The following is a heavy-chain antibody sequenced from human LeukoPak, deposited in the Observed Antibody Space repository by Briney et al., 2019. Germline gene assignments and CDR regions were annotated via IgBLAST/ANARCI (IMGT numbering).Heavy chain of an antibody. J-gene: IGHJ4*02. D-gene: IGHD2-15*01. CDR3: AKDEGAATQVDY. CDR1: GITLSNYG. CDR2: ISGSGGST. V-gene: IGHV3-23*01. Sequence: GGSLRLSCAVSGITLSNYGMSWVRQAPGKGLEWVSAISGSGGSTYYADSMKGRFTISRDNSKNTLYLQMNSLRAEDTAVYYCAKDEGAATQVDYWGQGTLVTVSS.